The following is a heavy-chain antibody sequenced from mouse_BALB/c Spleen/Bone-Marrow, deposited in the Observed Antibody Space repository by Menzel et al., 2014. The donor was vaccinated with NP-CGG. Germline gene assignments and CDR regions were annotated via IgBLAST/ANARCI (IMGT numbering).Heavy chain of an antibody. Sequence: EVQLQQSGAELVKPGASVKLSCTASGFNIKDTYMHWVKQRPEQGLEWIGRIDPANGNTKYDPKFQGKATITADTSSNTAYLQRSSLTSEDTAVYYCAISGGYGNYLAWFAYWGQGTLVTVSA. CDR2: IDPANGNT. V-gene: IGHV14-3*02. D-gene: IGHD2-10*02. J-gene: IGHJ3*01. CDR1: GFNIKDTY. CDR3: AISGGYGNYLAWFAY.